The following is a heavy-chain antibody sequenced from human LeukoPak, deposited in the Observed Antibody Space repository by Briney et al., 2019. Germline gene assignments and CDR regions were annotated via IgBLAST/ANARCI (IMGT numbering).Heavy chain of an antibody. D-gene: IGHD1-1*01. J-gene: IGHJ4*02. CDR2: INPDESST. Sequence: GGSLRLSCAASGFTFSTYWMHWVRQAPGKGLVWVARINPDESSTSYADSVKGRFTISRDNAKNTLYLQLNSLRDDDTAVYYCARGGLEPVDYWGQGTLVTVSS. V-gene: IGHV3-74*01. CDR3: ARGGLEPVDY. CDR1: GFTFSTYW.